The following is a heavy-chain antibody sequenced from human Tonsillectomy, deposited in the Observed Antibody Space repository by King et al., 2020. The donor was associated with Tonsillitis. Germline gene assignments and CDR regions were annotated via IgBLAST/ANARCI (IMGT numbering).Heavy chain of an antibody. Sequence: EQLVQSGGGVVQPGRSLRLSCAASRHTFSNYGMHWVRQAPGKGLEWVALISDDGSKKFYADSVKGRFTISRDNSKNMLYLLMNSLRAEDTAVYYCAKELHYWGQGTLVTVSS. CDR3: AKELHY. CDR1: RHTFSNYG. J-gene: IGHJ4*02. V-gene: IGHV3-30*18. CDR2: ISDDGSKK.